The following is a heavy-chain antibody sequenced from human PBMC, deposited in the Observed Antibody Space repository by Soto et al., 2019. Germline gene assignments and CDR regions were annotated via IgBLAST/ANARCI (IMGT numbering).Heavy chain of an antibody. D-gene: IGHD3-10*01. V-gene: IGHV3-48*04. CDR3: ARERGPLAGAFDI. CDR1: GFTFSSYS. Sequence: GGSLRLSCAASGFTFSSYSMNWVRQAPGKGLEWVSYISSSSSTIYYADSVKGRFTISRDNAKNSLYLQMNSLRAEDTAVYYCARERGPLAGAFDIWGQGTMVTVSS. J-gene: IGHJ3*02. CDR2: ISSSSSTI.